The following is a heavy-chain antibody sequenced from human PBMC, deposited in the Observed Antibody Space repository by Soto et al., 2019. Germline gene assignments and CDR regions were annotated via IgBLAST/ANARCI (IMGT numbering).Heavy chain of an antibody. V-gene: IGHV3-30-3*01. Sequence: LRLSCVASGFIFSDYAMHWARQAPGKGLVWVALISPDGGNQYYSESAKGRFTTSRDNSKNALYLQMNDLRPDDTALYYCARENSRIAPRLFQHWGHGSLVTVSS. CDR3: ARENSRIAPRLFQH. J-gene: IGHJ1*01. CDR2: ISPDGGNQ. D-gene: IGHD6-6*01. CDR1: GFIFSDYA.